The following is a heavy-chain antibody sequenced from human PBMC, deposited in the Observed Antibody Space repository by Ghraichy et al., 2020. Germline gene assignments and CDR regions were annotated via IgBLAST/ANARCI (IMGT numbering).Heavy chain of an antibody. J-gene: IGHJ1*01. CDR1: GGSISSGSYY. CDR3: VRVYVGAYFHL. D-gene: IGHD1-26*01. Sequence: SETLSLTCSVSGGSISSGSYYWHWIRQPAGKGLEWIGRIYTSGSTNYNPSIKSRVTISADTSQNQFSLKLRSVSAADTAVYYCVRVYVGAYFHLWGQGTLVTVSS. V-gene: IGHV4-61*02. CDR2: IYTSGST.